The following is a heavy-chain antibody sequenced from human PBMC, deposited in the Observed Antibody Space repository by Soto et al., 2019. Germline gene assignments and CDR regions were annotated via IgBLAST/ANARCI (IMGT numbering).Heavy chain of an antibody. Sequence: QVQLVESGGGVVQPGGSLRLSCATSGFTFSSYGIHWVRQAPGKGLEWVAVIWYDGSKKYYADSVKGRFTISRDSSENTVYLQMSSLRAEDTAVYYCARDAGRGWFATDWWGQGTLVTVSS. CDR3: ARDAGRGWFATDW. J-gene: IGHJ4*02. D-gene: IGHD6-19*01. CDR1: GFTFSSYG. CDR2: IWYDGSKK. V-gene: IGHV3-33*01.